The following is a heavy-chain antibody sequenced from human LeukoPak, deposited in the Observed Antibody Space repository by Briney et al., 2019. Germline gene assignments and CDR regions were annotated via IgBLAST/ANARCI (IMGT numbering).Heavy chain of an antibody. CDR2: ISSSGSTI. CDR1: GFTFSDYY. V-gene: IGHV3-11*01. J-gene: IGHJ6*03. Sequence: PGGSLRLSCAASGFTFSDYYMSWIRQAPGKGLEWVSYISSSGSTIYYADSVKGRFTISRDNAKNSLYLQMNSLRAEDTAVYYCARARRNTNRYYMDVWGKGTPVTVSS. CDR3: ARARRNTNRYYMDV.